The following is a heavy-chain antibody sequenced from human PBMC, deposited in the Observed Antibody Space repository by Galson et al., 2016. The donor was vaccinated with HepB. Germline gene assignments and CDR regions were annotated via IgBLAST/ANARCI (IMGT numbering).Heavy chain of an antibody. J-gene: IGHJ4*02. D-gene: IGHD6-13*01. CDR1: GFTFSTYA. V-gene: IGHV3-23*01. CDR3: TTPDFIAKGANY. Sequence: SLRLSCAVSGFTFSTYAMHWVRQAPGKGLEWVSSISGRSGSTYYEDSVKGRFTISRYNSKNTLYLQMNSLRAEDTAVYYCTTPDFIAKGANYGGQGTLVAVSS. CDR2: ISGRSGST.